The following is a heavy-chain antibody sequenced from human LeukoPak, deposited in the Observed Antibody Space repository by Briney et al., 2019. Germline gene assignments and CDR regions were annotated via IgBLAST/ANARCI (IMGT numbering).Heavy chain of an antibody. J-gene: IGHJ6*02. D-gene: IGHD6-13*01. CDR2: ISQDGSNK. Sequence: GRSLRLSCAASGLTMRNYDIHWVRQAPGKGLEWVAVISQDGSNKQYADPVKGRFTVSRDNSKNTIDLQMNSLRGEDTAVYYCAKDYSSSCPVNYYYYYGMDVWGQGTTVTVSS. CDR1: GLTMRNYD. V-gene: IGHV3-30*18. CDR3: AKDYSSSCPVNYYYYYGMDV.